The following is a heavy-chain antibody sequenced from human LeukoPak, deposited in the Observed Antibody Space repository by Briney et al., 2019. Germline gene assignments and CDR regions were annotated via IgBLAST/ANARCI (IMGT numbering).Heavy chain of an antibody. Sequence: GGSLRLSCAASGFPFENYEMNWVRQAPGKGLEWISYISSGGSERYYADSVRGRFTISRDNAENSLYLHMNSLTVEDTAVYYCSRDPRHNDYWGQGTLVTVSS. CDR3: SRDPRHNDY. CDR1: GFPFENYE. CDR2: ISSGGSER. V-gene: IGHV3-48*03. J-gene: IGHJ4*02.